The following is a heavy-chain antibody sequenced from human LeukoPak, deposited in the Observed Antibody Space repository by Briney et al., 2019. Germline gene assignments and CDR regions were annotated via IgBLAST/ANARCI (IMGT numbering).Heavy chain of an antibody. Sequence: GGSLRLSCAASGFTFDDYAMHWVRQAPGKGLEWVSLISGDGGSTYYADSVKGRFTISRDNSKNSLYLQMNSLRAEDTAVYYCARGLVVTATITYWGQGTLVTVSS. CDR1: GFTFDDYA. CDR2: ISGDGGST. CDR3: ARGLVVTATITY. J-gene: IGHJ4*02. D-gene: IGHD2-21*02. V-gene: IGHV3-43*02.